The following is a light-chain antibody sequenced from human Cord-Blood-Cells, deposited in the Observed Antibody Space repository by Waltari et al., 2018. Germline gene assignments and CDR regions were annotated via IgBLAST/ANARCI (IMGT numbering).Light chain of an antibody. CDR3: QQRSNWRT. Sequence: EIVLTQSPATLSWSPGERATLSCRASQSVRSYLAWYQQKPGQAPSLLIYDAANRATGIPARFSGSWSGTDFTLSISSLEPEDFAVYYCQQRSNWRTFGQGTKVEI. J-gene: IGKJ1*01. V-gene: IGKV3-11*01. CDR2: DAA. CDR1: QSVRSY.